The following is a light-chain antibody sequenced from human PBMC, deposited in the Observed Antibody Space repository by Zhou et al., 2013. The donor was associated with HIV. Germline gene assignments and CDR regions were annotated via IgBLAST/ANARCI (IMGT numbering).Light chain of an antibody. CDR2: DTS. CDR3: QQRLIWPPLT. V-gene: IGKV3-11*02. Sequence: EVVMTQSPSTLSVSPGERVTLSCRASQSVFSNLAWYQQKPGQAPSLLIYDTSTRATGIPARFSGSGSGREFTLTISSLEPEDFAVYYCQQRLIWPPLTFGGGTKVEMK. CDR1: QSVFSN. J-gene: IGKJ4*01.